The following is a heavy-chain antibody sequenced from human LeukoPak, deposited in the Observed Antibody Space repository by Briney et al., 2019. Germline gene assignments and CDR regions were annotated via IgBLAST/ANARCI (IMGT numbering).Heavy chain of an antibody. CDR3: ARDLDSRQSKTVTDLKRNWFDP. D-gene: IGHD4-11*01. Sequence: GASVKVSCKASGYTFTSYYMHWVRQAPGQGLEWMGIINPSGGSTSYAQKFQGRVTMTRDTSTSTVYMELSSLRSEDTAVYYCARDLDSRQSKTVTDLKRNWFDPWGQGTLVTVSS. J-gene: IGHJ5*02. V-gene: IGHV1-46*01. CDR1: GYTFTSYY. CDR2: INPSGGST.